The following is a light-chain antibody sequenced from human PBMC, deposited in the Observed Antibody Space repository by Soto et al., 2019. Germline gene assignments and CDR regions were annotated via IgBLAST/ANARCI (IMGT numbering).Light chain of an antibody. CDR3: QRYGNSYT. CDR1: QSVSSIF. V-gene: IGKV3-20*01. Sequence: EIVLTQSPGTLSLSPGERATLSCRASQSVSSIFLAWYRQKPGQAPRLLIYGASTRAPGIPDRFSGSGSGTDFTLTISRLEREDFALYYCQRYGNSYTFGQGTKLEIK. J-gene: IGKJ2*01. CDR2: GAS.